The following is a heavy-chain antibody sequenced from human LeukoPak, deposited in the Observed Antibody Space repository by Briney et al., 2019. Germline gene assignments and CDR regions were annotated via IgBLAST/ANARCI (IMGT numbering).Heavy chain of an antibody. J-gene: IGHJ4*02. D-gene: IGHD6-13*01. CDR2: IKHDGSEK. CDR1: GLTFCRYW. CDR3: AKGEAAAGGY. Sequence: GGSLRLSCAASGLTFCRYWMSWVRQAPGKGLEWVANIKHDGSEKYYVDSVKGRFTISRDNAKNSLYLQMNSLRAEDTAVYYCAKGEAAAGGYWGQGTLVTVSS. V-gene: IGHV3-7*01.